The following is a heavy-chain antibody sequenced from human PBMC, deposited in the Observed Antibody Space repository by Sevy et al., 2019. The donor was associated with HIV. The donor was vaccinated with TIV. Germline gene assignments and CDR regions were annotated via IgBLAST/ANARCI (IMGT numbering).Heavy chain of an antibody. Sequence: SETLSLTCTVSGGSITSLYWNWIRQPPGKGLEWIADIYYNGHTNYNPSLKSRVTLSLDTSKNQFSLRLTSVTAADTAMYYCAGEDAWGRGYSWGQGTLVTVSS. J-gene: IGHJ4*02. CDR2: IYYNGHT. V-gene: IGHV4-59*08. CDR1: GGSITSLY. D-gene: IGHD1-26*01. CDR3: AGEDAWGRGYS.